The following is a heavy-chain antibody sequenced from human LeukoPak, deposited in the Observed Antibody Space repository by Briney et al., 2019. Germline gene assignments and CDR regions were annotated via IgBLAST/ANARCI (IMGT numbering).Heavy chain of an antibody. Sequence: GGSLRLSCAASGVTVNTNYMTWVRQAPGKGLAWVSVMYTAGSTFYAEAVKGRFTISRDNSQNTLYLQMNSLRVDDTAVYYCASGYDSTGLFDYWGPGTLVTVSS. CDR3: ASGYDSTGLFDY. CDR2: MYTAGST. J-gene: IGHJ4*02. V-gene: IGHV3-53*01. CDR1: GVTVNTNY. D-gene: IGHD3-22*01.